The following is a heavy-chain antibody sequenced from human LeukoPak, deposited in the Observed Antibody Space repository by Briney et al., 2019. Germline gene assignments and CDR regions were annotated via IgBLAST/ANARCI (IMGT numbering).Heavy chain of an antibody. J-gene: IGHJ4*02. V-gene: IGHV4-38-2*01. CDR1: GYSIYSSYY. CDR2: IYHSGSP. CDR3: ARATLEMATSHFDY. Sequence: LETLSLTCVVSGYSIYSSYYWGWIRQPPGKGLEWIGSIYHSGSPYYNPSLKSRVTISVDTSKNQFSLKLTSMTAADTAVYYCARATLEMATSHFDYWGQGTPVTVSS. D-gene: IGHD5-24*01.